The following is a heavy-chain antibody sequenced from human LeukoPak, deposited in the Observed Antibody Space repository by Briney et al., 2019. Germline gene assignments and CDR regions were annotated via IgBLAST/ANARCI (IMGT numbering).Heavy chain of an antibody. CDR2: IYHSGST. Sequence: SETLSLTCTLSGGSISTYYWSWIRQPPGKGLEWVGYIYHSGSTNYNPSLKSRVTISVDTSKNQFSLKLSSVTAADTAVYYCARVDGTAYYAMDVWGQGTTVTVSS. V-gene: IGHV4-59*01. J-gene: IGHJ6*02. D-gene: IGHD2-21*02. CDR3: ARVDGTAYYAMDV. CDR1: GGSISTYY.